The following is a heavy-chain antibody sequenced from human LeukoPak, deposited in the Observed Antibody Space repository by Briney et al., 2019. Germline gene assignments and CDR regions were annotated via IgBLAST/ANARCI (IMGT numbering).Heavy chain of an antibody. J-gene: IGHJ3*02. CDR2: ISGDGDTT. CDR1: GFTLDEYA. D-gene: IGHD2-2*01. CDR3: ARDMAPQRPPYDAFDI. V-gene: IGHV3-43*02. Sequence: GGSLTLSRLASGFTLDEYAMHGLRQARGKGLAWVSVISGDGDTTYYAGSLKGRFTISRDNSKNSLYLQFDSLRTEDTALYFCARDMAPQRPPYDAFDIWGQGTRVTVSS.